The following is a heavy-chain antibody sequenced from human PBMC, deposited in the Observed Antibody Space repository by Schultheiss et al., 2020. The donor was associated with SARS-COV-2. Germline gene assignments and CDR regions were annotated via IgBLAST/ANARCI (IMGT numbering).Heavy chain of an antibody. D-gene: IGHD3-22*01. Sequence: ASVKVSCKASGYTFTDFGIHWVRQAPGQGLEWMGWISPYNGNTKYAQKLQDRVTMTTDTSTTTAYMELRSLRSEDTAVYYCARHYYDSSGYLWGQGTLVTVSS. J-gene: IGHJ4*02. CDR1: GYTFTDFG. V-gene: IGHV1-18*01. CDR3: ARHYYDSSGYL. CDR2: ISPYNGNT.